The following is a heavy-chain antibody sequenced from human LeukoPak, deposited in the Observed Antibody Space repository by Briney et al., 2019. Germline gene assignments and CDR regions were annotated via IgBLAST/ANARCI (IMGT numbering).Heavy chain of an antibody. Sequence: GGSLRLSCAASGFTFSSYAMSWVRQAPGKGLEWVSAISGSGGSTYYADSVNGRFTISRDNSKNTLYLQMNSLRAEDTAVYYCAKAPVGPAVNRLLRVYFDYWGQGTLVTVSS. D-gene: IGHD2-2*01. CDR3: AKAPVGPAVNRLLRVYFDY. CDR2: ISGSGGST. J-gene: IGHJ4*02. V-gene: IGHV3-23*01. CDR1: GFTFSSYA.